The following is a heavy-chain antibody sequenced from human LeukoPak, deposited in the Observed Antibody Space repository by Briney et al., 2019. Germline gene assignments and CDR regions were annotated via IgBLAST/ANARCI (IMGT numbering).Heavy chain of an antibody. CDR2: ISGSGGST. D-gene: IGHD3-22*01. CDR1: GFTFSSYA. J-gene: IGHJ4*02. Sequence: GGSLRLSCAASGFTFSSYAMSWVRQAPGKGLEWVSAISGSGGSTYYADSVKGRFTISRDNSKNTLYLQMNSLRAEDTAVYYCAKSKDTTMIVVVAALSHWGQGTLVTVSS. CDR3: AKSKDTTMIVVVAALSH. V-gene: IGHV3-23*01.